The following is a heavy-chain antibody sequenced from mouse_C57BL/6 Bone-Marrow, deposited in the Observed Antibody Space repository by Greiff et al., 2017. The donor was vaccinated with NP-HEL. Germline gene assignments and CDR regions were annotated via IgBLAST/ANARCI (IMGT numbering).Heavy chain of an antibody. J-gene: IGHJ3*01. CDR2: LAPSDSYT. V-gene: IGHV1-50*01. CDR1: GYTFTSYW. CDR3: ARSKGQLRLPFAY. Sequence: QVQLQQPGAELVKPGASVKLSCKASGYTFTSYWMQWVKQRPGQGLEWIGELAPSDSYTNYNQKFKGKATLTVDTSSSTAYMQLSSLTSEDSAVYYCARSKGQLRLPFAYWGQGTLVTVSA. D-gene: IGHD3-2*02.